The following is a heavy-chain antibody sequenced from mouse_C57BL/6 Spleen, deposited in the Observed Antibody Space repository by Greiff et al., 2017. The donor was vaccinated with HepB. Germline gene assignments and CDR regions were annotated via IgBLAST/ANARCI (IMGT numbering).Heavy chain of an antibody. D-gene: IGHD1-1*01. CDR3: ARSHYYGSSYWYFAV. J-gene: IGHJ1*03. CDR1: GYAFSSYW. CDR2: IYPGDGDT. Sequence: VQLQQSGAELVKPGASVKISCKASGYAFSSYWMNWVKQRPGKGLEWIGQIYPGDGDTNYNGKFKGQATLTADKSSSTAYMQLSSLTTEDSAVYFCARSHYYGSSYWYFAVWGTGTTVTVAS. V-gene: IGHV1-80*01.